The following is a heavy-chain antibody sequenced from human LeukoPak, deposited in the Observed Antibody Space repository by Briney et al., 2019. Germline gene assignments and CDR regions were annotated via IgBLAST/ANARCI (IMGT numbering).Heavy chain of an antibody. CDR3: ARGLSYDSSGYYYDSKYYFDY. Sequence: GASVEASCKASGYTFTSYYMHWVRQAPGQGREGRGIINPIGGSTTYAQKFQGRVTMTRDMSTSTVYMELSSLRSEDTAVYYCARGLSYDSSGYYYDSKYYFDYWGQGTLVTVSS. V-gene: IGHV1-46*01. CDR2: INPIGGST. J-gene: IGHJ4*02. D-gene: IGHD3-22*01. CDR1: GYTFTSYY.